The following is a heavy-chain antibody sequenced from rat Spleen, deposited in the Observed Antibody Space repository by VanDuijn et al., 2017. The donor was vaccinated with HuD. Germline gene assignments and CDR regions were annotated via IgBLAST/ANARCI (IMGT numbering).Heavy chain of an antibody. J-gene: IGHJ3*01. CDR2: ISSGGTP. V-gene: IGHV2-6*01. CDR1: GFSLTSYT. CDR3: ARGWERFAY. D-gene: IGHD5-1*01. Sequence: QVQLKESGPGLVQPSQTLSLTCTVSGFSLTSYTISWVRQPPGKGLEWIGAISSGGTPYYNSTLKSRLSISRDTSKSQLFLKMNSLQTEDTAMYFCARGWERFAYWGQGTLVTVSS.